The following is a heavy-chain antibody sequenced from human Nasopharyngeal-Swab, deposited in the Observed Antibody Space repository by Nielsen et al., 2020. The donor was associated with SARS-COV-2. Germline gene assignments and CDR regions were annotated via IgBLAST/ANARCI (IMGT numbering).Heavy chain of an antibody. V-gene: IGHV5-51*01. CDR2: IYPGDSDT. J-gene: IGHJ6*02. D-gene: IGHD2-15*01. CDR1: GYSFTSYW. CDR3: ARLSPFPPFDCSVGSCYSDYYYGMDV. Sequence: GGSLRLSCQGSGYSFTSYWIGWVRQLPGKGLDWLGLIYPGDSDTRYSPSLQGQATISADKSLSPAYLQWSSLKASDTAMYYCARLSPFPPFDCSVGSCYSDYYYGMDVWGQGTTVTVSS.